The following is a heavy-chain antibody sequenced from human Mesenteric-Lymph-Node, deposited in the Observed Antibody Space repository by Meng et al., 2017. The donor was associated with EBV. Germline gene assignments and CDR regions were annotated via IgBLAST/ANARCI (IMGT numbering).Heavy chain of an antibody. V-gene: IGHV4-30-4*01. CDR2: IYYSGST. Sequence: QVKLEESGPGLVKPSQTLSLTCAVSSGSINSGSYYWSWIRQPPGKGLEWIGYIYYSGSTYYNPSSKSRVTISVDTSKNQFSLKLKSVTAADTAVYYCARAHRVLFGELNWFDPWGQGTLVTVSS. CDR3: ARAHRVLFGELNWFDP. J-gene: IGHJ5*02. D-gene: IGHD3-10*01. CDR1: SGSINSGSYY.